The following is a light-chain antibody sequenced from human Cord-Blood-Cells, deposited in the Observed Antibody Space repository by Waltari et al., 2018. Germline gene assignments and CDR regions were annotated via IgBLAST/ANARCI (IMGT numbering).Light chain of an antibody. CDR3: QQYNNWPPWT. CDR1: QSVSSN. J-gene: IGKJ1*01. Sequence: EIVMTQSPATLSVSPGERATLSCRAGQSVSSNLAWYQQKPGRAPRLLIYGASTRATGIPARFSGSGSGTEFTLTISSLQSEDFAVYYCQQYNNWPPWTFGQGTKVEIK. V-gene: IGKV3-15*01. CDR2: GAS.